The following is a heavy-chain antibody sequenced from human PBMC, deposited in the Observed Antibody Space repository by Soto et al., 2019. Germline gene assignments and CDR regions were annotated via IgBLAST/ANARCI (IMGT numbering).Heavy chain of an antibody. CDR1: GFTFSTYS. CDR2: ISGSGGNT. CDR3: AKEGPAGNFDY. V-gene: IGHV3-23*01. J-gene: IGHJ4*02. Sequence: EVQLLESGGGLVQPGGSLRLSCAASGFTFSTYSMTWVRQSPGKGLEWVSIISGSGGNTYYADSVKGRITISRDNSKNTLYLQMNSLRAEDTAVYYCAKEGPAGNFDYWGQGALVTVSS.